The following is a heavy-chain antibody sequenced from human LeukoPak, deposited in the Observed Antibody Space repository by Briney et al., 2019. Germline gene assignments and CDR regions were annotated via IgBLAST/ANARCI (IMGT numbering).Heavy chain of an antibody. V-gene: IGHV4-38-2*02. CDR2: IYHSGST. Sequence: SETLSLTCTVSGYSISSGYYWGWIRQPPGKGLEWIGSIYHSGSTYYNPSLKSRVTISVDTSKNQFSLKLSSVTAADTAVYYCAIVGGSGTDFGYWGQGTLVTVSS. J-gene: IGHJ4*02. D-gene: IGHD3-10*01. CDR3: AIVGGSGTDFGY. CDR1: GYSISSGYY.